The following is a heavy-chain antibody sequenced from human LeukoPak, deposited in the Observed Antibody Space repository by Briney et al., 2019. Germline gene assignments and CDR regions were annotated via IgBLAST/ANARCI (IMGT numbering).Heavy chain of an antibody. J-gene: IGHJ4*02. CDR3: AREPNFDY. CDR1: GGSISSYY. V-gene: IGHV4-59*12. Sequence: SETLSLTCTVSGGSISSYYWSWIRQPPGKGLEWIGYIYYSGSTNYNPSLKTRVTISVDTSKNQFSLQLNSVTPEDTAVYYCAREPNFDYWGQGTLVTVSS. CDR2: IYYSGST.